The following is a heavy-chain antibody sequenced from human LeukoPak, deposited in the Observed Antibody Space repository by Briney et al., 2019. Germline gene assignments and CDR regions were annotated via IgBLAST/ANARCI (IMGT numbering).Heavy chain of an antibody. CDR3: ARIRYFDL. CDR2: INPNSGGT. CDR1: GGTFSSYA. Sequence: GASVKVSCKASGGTFSSYAISWVRQAPGQGLEWMGWINPNSGGTNYAQKFQGRVTMTRDTSISTAYMELSRLRSDDTAVYYCARIRYFDLWGRGTLVTVSS. J-gene: IGHJ2*01. V-gene: IGHV1-2*02.